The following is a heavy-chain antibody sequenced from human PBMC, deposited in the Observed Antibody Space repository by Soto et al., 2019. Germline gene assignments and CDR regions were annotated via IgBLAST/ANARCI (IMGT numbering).Heavy chain of an antibody. Sequence: QVQLVQSGAEVKKPGSSVKVSCKASGGTFSSYAISWVRQAPGQGLEWRGGIIPISDTTNYAQKFQGSVTITADESTCTAYMELSSLRSEDTAVYYCARSQGSSTSLEIYYYYYYGMDVWGQGTTVTVSS. D-gene: IGHD2-2*01. CDR3: ARSQGSSTSLEIYYYYYYGMDV. V-gene: IGHV1-69*01. CDR2: IIPISDTT. J-gene: IGHJ6*02. CDR1: GGTFSSYA.